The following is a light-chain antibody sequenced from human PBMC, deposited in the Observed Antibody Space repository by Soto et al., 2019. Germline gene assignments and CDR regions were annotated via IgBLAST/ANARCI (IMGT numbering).Light chain of an antibody. J-gene: IGLJ2*01. CDR1: SSNIGAGYD. Sequence: QSALTQPLSVSGAPGQRVTISCTGSSSNIGAGYDVHWYQQLPGTAPKLLIYGNSNRPSGVPDRFSGSKSGTSASLAITGLQAEDEADYYCQSYDSSSYVVFGGGTQLTVL. CDR3: QSYDSSSYVV. V-gene: IGLV1-40*01. CDR2: GNS.